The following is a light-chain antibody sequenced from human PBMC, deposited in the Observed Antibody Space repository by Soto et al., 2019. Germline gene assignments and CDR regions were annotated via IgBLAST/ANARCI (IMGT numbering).Light chain of an antibody. V-gene: IGKV1-5*01. Sequence: DFRMTQSPSTLSASVVDRVTISLLASQSISRWLAWYQQTPGTAPKLHVYDVSSLKSELPSSFSGSGSGTEFTLTISSLQPDDFATYYCQQYNSYSITFGQGTRLEI. J-gene: IGKJ5*01. CDR1: QSISRW. CDR3: QQYNSYSIT. CDR2: DVS.